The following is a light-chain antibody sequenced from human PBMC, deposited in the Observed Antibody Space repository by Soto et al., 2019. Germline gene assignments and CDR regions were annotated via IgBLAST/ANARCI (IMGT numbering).Light chain of an antibody. CDR3: QQYGSSPRT. J-gene: IGKJ1*01. CDR2: GAS. V-gene: IGKV3-20*01. Sequence: EIVLTQSPGTLSLSPGERATLSCRASQSVSSSYLAWYQQKPGQAPRLLIYGASSRATGIPDRFSGSGSGTDFALTISRLEPEEFEVYYWQQYGSSPRTFGQGTKVEIK. CDR1: QSVSSSY.